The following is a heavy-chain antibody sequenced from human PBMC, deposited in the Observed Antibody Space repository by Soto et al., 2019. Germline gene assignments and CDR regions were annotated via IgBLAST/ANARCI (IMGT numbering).Heavy chain of an antibody. CDR1: GGSISSYY. V-gene: IGHV4-59*08. Sequence: SETLSLTCTVSGGSISSYYWSWIRQPPGKGLEWIGYIYYSGSTNYNPSLKSRVTISVDTSKNQFSLKLSSVTAADTAVYYCARLDYGDEYYFDYWGQGTLVTVSS. CDR3: ARLDYGDEYYFDY. CDR2: IYYSGST. J-gene: IGHJ4*02. D-gene: IGHD4-17*01.